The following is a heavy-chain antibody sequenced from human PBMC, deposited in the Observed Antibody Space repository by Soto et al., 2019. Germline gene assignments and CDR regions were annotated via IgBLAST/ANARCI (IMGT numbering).Heavy chain of an antibody. CDR2: IYYGGST. D-gene: IGHD3-22*01. CDR1: GGSISSGDYS. CDR3: ARVRREYDNSGPVDY. V-gene: IGHV4-30-2*01. Sequence: QLQLQESGSGLVKPSQTLSLTCAVSGGSISSGDYSGNWIRQPPGKGLEWIGYIYYGGSTYYNPSLQSRVTMSVDRSRNQCSLKLNSVTAADTAVYYCARVRREYDNSGPVDYWGQGTLVTVSS. J-gene: IGHJ4*02.